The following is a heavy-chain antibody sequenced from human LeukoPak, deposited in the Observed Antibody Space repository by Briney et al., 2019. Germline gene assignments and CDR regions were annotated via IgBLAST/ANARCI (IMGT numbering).Heavy chain of an antibody. J-gene: IGHJ4*02. D-gene: IGHD4-23*01. Sequence: GGSLRLSCASSGFNFGAYWMSWVRQAPGKGLEWVATIKQDESEKYYVDSVKGRFTISRDNSKNTLFLQMNSLRAEDTAVYYCAKVNHDDGGNSYFDYWGQGTLVTVSS. V-gene: IGHV3-7*03. CDR2: IKQDESEK. CDR1: GFNFGAYW. CDR3: AKVNHDDGGNSYFDY.